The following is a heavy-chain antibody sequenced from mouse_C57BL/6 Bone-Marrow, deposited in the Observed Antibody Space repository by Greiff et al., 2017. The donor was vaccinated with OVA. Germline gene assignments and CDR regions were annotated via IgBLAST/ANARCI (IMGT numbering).Heavy chain of an antibody. J-gene: IGHJ4*01. V-gene: IGHV1-80*01. CDR3: ATIYYGNPYYAMDY. CDR1: GYAFSSYW. CDR2: IYPGDGDT. Sequence: QVQLQQSGAELVKPGASVKISCKASGYAFSSYWMNWVKQRPGKGLEWIGQIYPGDGDTNYNGKFKGKATLTADKSSSTAYMQLRSLTSEDSAVYFCATIYYGNPYYAMDYWGQGTSVTVSS. D-gene: IGHD2-1*01.